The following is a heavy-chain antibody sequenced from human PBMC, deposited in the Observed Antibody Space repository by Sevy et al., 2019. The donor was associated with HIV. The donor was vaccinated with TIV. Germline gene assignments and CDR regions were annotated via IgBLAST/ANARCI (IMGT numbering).Heavy chain of an antibody. J-gene: IGHJ4*02. D-gene: IGHD3-22*01. V-gene: IGHV1-24*01. CDR1: GYTLTQLS. Sequence: ASVKVSCKVSGYTLTQLSMHWVRQAPGKGLEWMGSFDPEDGETLYAQKFQGRVTMTEDKSTDTAYMELSSLGSEDTAIYYCATTKDYYESSGSPFDYWGQGTLVTVSS. CDR2: FDPEDGET. CDR3: ATTKDYYESSGSPFDY.